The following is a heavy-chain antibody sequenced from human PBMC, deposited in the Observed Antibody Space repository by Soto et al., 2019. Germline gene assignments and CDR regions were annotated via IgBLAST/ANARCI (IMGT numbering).Heavy chain of an antibody. D-gene: IGHD3-22*01. CDR1: GGSISSGDYY. CDR3: ARVDYYDSSGYSAPYYFDY. Sequence: SETLSLTCTVSGGSISSGDYYWSWIRQPPGKGLEWIGYIYYSGSTYYNPSLKSRVTISVDTSKNQFSLKLGSVTAADTAVYYCARVDYYDSSGYSAPYYFDYWGQGTLVTVSS. V-gene: IGHV4-30-4*01. J-gene: IGHJ4*02. CDR2: IYYSGST.